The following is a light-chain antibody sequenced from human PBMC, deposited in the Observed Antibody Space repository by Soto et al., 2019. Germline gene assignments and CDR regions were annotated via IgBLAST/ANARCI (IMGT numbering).Light chain of an antibody. CDR1: SSDVGAYNY. V-gene: IGLV2-14*01. CDR2: DVN. Sequence: QSALTQPPSASGSPGQSVTISCTGTSSDVGAYNYVSWYQQHPGKAPKLMIYDVNIRPSGVSNRFSGSKSGNTASLTISGLQAEDEADYYCTSWTTSTTMKFGGGTKLTVL. CDR3: TSWTTSTTMK. J-gene: IGLJ2*01.